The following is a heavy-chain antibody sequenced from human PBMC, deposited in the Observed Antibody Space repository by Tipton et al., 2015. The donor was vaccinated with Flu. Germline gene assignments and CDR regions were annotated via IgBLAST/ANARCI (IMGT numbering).Heavy chain of an antibody. CDR2: ISSGGSTT. CDR3: ATSSGWYY. Sequence: SLRLSCAASGFTFSRYAMNWVRQAPGKGLEWVSYISSGGSTTYYADSVKGRFTVSRDNARNSLYLQVNSLRVEDTAVYYCATSSGWYYWGQGTLVAVSS. V-gene: IGHV3-48*03. CDR1: GFTFSRYA. D-gene: IGHD6-19*01. J-gene: IGHJ4*02.